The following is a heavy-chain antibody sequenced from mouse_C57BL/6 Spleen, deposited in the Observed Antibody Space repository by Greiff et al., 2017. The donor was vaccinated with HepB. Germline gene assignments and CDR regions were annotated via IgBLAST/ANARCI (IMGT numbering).Heavy chain of an antibody. CDR3: ARGDYYGSSYDYAMDY. J-gene: IGHJ4*01. CDR2: IYPGDGDT. CDR1: GYAFSSSW. Sequence: VMLVESGPELVKPGASVKISCKASGYAFSSSWMNWVKQRPGKGLEWIGRIYPGDGDTNYNGKFKGKATLTADKSSSTAYMQLSSLTSEDSAVYFCARGDYYGSSYDYAMDYWGQGTSVTVSS. V-gene: IGHV1-82*01. D-gene: IGHD1-1*01.